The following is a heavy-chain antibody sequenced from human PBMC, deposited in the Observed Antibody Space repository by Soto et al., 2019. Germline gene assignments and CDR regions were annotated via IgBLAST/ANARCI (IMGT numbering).Heavy chain of an antibody. J-gene: IGHJ3*02. CDR1: GFTFSNSA. CDR3: ASAKAVVVAALGI. CDR2: ISENGGSRGGT. V-gene: IGHV3-23*01. Sequence: EGHLLESGGGLVQPGGSLRLSCTASGFTFSNSAMIWVRQAPGQGLEWVASISENGGSRGGTYYADSVKGRFTISRNNSKSTLYVQVDSLTGADTAVYYCASAKAVVVAALGIWGQGTMVTVSS. D-gene: IGHD2-21*01.